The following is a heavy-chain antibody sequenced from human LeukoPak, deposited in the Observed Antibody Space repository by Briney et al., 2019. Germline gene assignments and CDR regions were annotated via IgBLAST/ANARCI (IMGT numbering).Heavy chain of an antibody. CDR1: GFTFSDYY. V-gene: IGHV3-30*03. Sequence: GGSLRLSCAASGFTFSDYYMGWIRQAPGKGLEWVAVISYDGSNKYYADSVKGRFTISRDNSKNTLYLQMNSLRAEDTAVYYCARDFAIYYYYYYMDVWGKGTTVTVSS. CDR3: ARDFAIYYYYYYMDV. CDR2: ISYDGSNK. D-gene: IGHD3-3*01. J-gene: IGHJ6*03.